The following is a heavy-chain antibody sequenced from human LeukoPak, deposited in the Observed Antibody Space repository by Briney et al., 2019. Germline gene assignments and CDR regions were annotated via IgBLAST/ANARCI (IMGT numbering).Heavy chain of an antibody. CDR3: ARDLRSLERPNNWFDP. CDR2: IYYSGSA. V-gene: IGHV4-59*01. J-gene: IGHJ5*02. D-gene: IGHD1-1*01. Sequence: SETLSLTCTVSGGSISSYYWSWIRQPPGKGLEWIGYIYYSGSANYNPSLKSRVTISVDTSKNQFSLKLSSVTAADTAVYYCARDLRSLERPNNWFDPWGQGTLVTVSS. CDR1: GGSISSYY.